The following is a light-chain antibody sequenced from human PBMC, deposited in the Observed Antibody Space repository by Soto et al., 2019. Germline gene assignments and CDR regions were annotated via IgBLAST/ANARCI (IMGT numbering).Light chain of an antibody. Sequence: EIVLTQSPGTLSLSPGETANLSCRASQSINNYFLAWNQQRPGQAPRLLIFRASQRASGIPDRFRGSGSGTDFTLTITRLEPEDFSVYYCQQYTNAPRTFGQGTKVEIK. CDR1: QSINNYF. CDR2: RAS. V-gene: IGKV3-20*01. CDR3: QQYTNAPRT. J-gene: IGKJ1*01.